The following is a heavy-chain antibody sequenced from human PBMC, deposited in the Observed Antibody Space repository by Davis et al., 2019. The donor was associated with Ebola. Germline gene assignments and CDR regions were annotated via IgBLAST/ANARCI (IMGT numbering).Heavy chain of an antibody. J-gene: IGHJ4*02. V-gene: IGHV4-39*07. CDR2: IYYSGST. Sequence: MPSETLSLTCTVSGGSISSSSYYWGWIRQPPGKGLEWIGYIYYSGSTYYNPSLKSRVTISVDTSKNQFSLKLSSVTATDTAVYYCARGRTYYYGSGSYWVRFDYWGQGTLVTVSS. CDR3: ARGRTYYYGSGSYWVRFDY. CDR1: GGSISSSSYY. D-gene: IGHD3-10*01.